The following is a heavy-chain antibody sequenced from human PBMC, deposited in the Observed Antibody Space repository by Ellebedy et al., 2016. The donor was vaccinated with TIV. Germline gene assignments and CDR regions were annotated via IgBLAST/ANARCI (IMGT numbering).Heavy chain of an antibody. J-gene: IGHJ6*02. CDR3: ARLQRPGRAAGRNAYHYYFAMDV. CDR1: GGTFSIYA. D-gene: IGHD6-13*01. V-gene: IGHV1-69*13. CDR2: LIPIFGPA. Sequence: AASVKVSCKASGGTFSIYAISWVRQAPGQGLEWMGALIPIFGPANYAQNLQDRVTITADESTSTAYMELSSLRSEDTAVYYCARLQRPGRAAGRNAYHYYFAMDVWGQGTTVTVSS.